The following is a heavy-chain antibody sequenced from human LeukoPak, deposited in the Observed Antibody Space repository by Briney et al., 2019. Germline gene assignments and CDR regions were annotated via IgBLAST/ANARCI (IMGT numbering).Heavy chain of an antibody. D-gene: IGHD6-13*01. CDR1: GYTFTGYY. V-gene: IGHV1-2*02. CDR3: ARDRRYSSSWFSLGFGY. CDR2: INPNSGGT. Sequence: ASVKVSCKASGYTFTGYYMHWVRQAPGRGLEWMGWINPNSGGTNYAQKFQGRVTMTRDTSISTAYMELSRLRSDDTAVYYCARDRRYSSSWFSLGFGYWGQGTLVTVSS. J-gene: IGHJ4*02.